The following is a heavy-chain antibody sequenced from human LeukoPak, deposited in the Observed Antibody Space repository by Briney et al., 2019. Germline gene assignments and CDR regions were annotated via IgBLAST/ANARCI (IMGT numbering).Heavy chain of an antibody. CDR1: GGSIGSHY. CDR3: ARGGVLKSVDY. CDR2: VYDIGST. J-gene: IGHJ4*02. Sequence: SSETLSLTCTVSGGSIGSHYWTWIRQTPGKGLEWIGYVYDIGSTKYNPSLKSRVTISVDTSKNQFSLRLSSVTAADTAVYYCARGGVLKSVDYWGQGTLVTVSS. D-gene: IGHD3-16*01. V-gene: IGHV4-59*11.